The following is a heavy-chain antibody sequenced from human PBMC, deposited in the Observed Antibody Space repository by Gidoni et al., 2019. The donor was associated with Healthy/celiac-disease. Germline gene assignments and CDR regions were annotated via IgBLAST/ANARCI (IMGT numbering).Heavy chain of an antibody. CDR2: INHSGST. CDR3: ARIAWSSGWLGDY. J-gene: IGHJ4*02. V-gene: IGHV4-34*01. CDR1: GGSFSGYY. D-gene: IGHD6-19*01. Sequence: QVQLQQWGAGLLKPSETLSLTCAVYGGSFSGYYWSWIRQPPGKGLEWIGEINHSGSTNYNPSLKSRVTISVDTSKNQFSLKLSSVTDADTAVYYCARIAWSSGWLGDYWGQGTLVTVSS.